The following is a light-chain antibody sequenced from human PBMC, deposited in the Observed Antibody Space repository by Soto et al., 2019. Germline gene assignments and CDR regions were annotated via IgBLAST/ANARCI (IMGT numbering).Light chain of an antibody. Sequence: QSALTQPASVSGSPGQSITISCTGTSGDVGRYNYVSRYQHHPGKAPKLMIYDVTDRSSGVSNRFSGSKSGNTASLTISGLQAEDEADYYCSSYTTSRAYVFGTGTKVTVL. CDR1: SGDVGRYNY. CDR3: SSYTTSRAYV. CDR2: DVT. V-gene: IGLV2-14*03. J-gene: IGLJ1*01.